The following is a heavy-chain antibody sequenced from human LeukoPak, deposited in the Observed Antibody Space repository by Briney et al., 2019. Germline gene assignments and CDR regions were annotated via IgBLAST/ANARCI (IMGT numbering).Heavy chain of an antibody. Sequence: SETLSLTCAVYGGSFSGYYWSWIRQPPGKGLEWIGEINHSGSTNYNPSLKSRVTISVDRSKNQFSLKLSSVTAADTAVYYCARGLDCSSTSCYTGSRWAWFDPWGQGTLVTVSS. V-gene: IGHV4-34*01. CDR3: ARGLDCSSTSCYTGSRWAWFDP. D-gene: IGHD2-2*02. CDR2: INHSGST. J-gene: IGHJ5*02. CDR1: GGSFSGYY.